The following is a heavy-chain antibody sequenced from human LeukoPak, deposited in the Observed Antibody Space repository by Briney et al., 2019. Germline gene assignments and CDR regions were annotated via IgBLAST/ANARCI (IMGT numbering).Heavy chain of an antibody. V-gene: IGHV3-23*03. Sequence: GGSLRLSCAASGFGFGAYAMIWVRQAPGKGLEWVSLIHNDAATTYYADSVRGRFTVSRDTSKNTLYLEMNSLRAEDTAVYYCAKGKGGTSFNYCFDYWGQGTPVSVSS. J-gene: IGHJ4*02. CDR2: IHNDAATT. D-gene: IGHD2/OR15-2a*01. CDR1: GFGFGAYA. CDR3: AKGKGGTSFNYCFDY.